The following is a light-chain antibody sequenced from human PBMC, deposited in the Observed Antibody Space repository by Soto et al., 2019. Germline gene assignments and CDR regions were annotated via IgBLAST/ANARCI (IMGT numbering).Light chain of an antibody. CDR3: QSYDSSLSAVV. Sequence: QSVLTQPPSVAGAPGQRGTISCTGSSSNIGAGYAVHWYQQLPGTAPKLLIYGNSNRPSGVPDRFSGSKSGTSASLAITGLQAEDEADYYCQSYDSSLSAVVFGGGTQLTVL. V-gene: IGLV1-40*01. J-gene: IGLJ2*01. CDR2: GNS. CDR1: SSNIGAGYA.